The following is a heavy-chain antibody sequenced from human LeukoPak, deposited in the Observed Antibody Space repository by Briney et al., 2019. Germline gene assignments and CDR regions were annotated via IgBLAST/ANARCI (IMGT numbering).Heavy chain of an antibody. J-gene: IGHJ6*02. D-gene: IGHD6-13*01. V-gene: IGHV2-5*02. Sequence: SGPTLVNPTQTLTLTCTFSGFSLSTSGVGVGWIRQPPGKALEWLAPIYWDDDKRCSPSLKSRLTITKDTSKNQVVLTMTNMDPVDTATYYCGRWPIDYYYYGMDVWGQGTTVTVSS. CDR3: GRWPIDYYYYGMDV. CDR2: IYWDDDK. CDR1: GFSLSTSGVG.